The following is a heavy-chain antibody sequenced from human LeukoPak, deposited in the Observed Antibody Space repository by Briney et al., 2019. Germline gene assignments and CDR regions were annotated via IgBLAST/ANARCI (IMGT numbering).Heavy chain of an antibody. D-gene: IGHD3-16*01. J-gene: IGHJ4*02. CDR2: IYHTGST. Sequence: LRLSCAASGFTFSSYAMSWIRQPPGKGLEWIGYIYHTGSTYFNPSFKSRVTISVDRSKNQFSLKLSSVTAADTAVYYCARESSRGSYWGQGALVTVSS. CDR3: ARESSRGSY. V-gene: IGHV4-30-2*01. CDR1: GFTFSSYA.